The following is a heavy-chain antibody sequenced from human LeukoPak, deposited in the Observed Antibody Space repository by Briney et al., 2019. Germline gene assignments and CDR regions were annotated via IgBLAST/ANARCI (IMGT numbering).Heavy chain of an antibody. CDR2: FSFSSNTI. D-gene: IGHD6-6*01. CDR1: GLTLSTNS. Sequence: GGSRRLSCAAAGLTLSTNSMSGAPRAPGGGRGGVSYFSFSSNTIHYADSVKGRFTISRDNGKNLLYLQMNSLRAEDTAVYYCAREAPRGTSSNPYYFDSWGQGTLVTVSS. V-gene: IGHV3-48*01. CDR3: AREAPRGTSSNPYYFDS. J-gene: IGHJ4*02.